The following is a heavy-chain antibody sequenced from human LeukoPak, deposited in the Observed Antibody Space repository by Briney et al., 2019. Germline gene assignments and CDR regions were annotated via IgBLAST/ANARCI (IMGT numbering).Heavy chain of an antibody. CDR2: IKEDGTET. V-gene: IGHV3-7*03. CDR1: GSMFSSNW. D-gene: IGHD5-24*01. J-gene: IGHJ4*02. CDR3: AKEGRSLQTY. Sequence: PGGSLRLSCAASGSMFSSNWMSWVRLAPGKGLEWVANIKEDGTETYYVDSVKGRFTISRDNVKNSLYLQMNSLRVEDTAVYYCAKEGRSLQTYWGQGTLVTVSS.